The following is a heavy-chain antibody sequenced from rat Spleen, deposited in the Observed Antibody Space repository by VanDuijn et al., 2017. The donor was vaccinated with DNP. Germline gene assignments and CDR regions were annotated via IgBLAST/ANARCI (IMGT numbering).Heavy chain of an antibody. CDR2: VTSGGDTT. CDR1: GFTFSNSD. CDR3: ARRVYPAQGGYLDY. V-gene: IGHV5S11*01. D-gene: IGHD1-4*01. Sequence: EVQLVESGGGLVQPGRSLKLSCAASGFTFSNSDMAWVRQAPTKGLEWVASVTSGGDTTNYRDSVKGRFTISRDNAKSILYLEMDSLRSEETATYYCARRVYPAQGGYLDYWGQGVMVTVSS. J-gene: IGHJ2*01.